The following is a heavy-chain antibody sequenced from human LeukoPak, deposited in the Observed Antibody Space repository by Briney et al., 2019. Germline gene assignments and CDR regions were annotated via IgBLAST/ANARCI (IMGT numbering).Heavy chain of an antibody. CDR2: IYWDDDK. CDR3: AHRLSIAAIFNY. V-gene: IGHV2-5*02. CDR1: GFSLSTSEVG. D-gene: IGHD6-13*01. Sequence: SGPTLVKPTQTLTLTCTFSGFSLSTSEVGVGWIRQPPGKALEWLALIYWDDDKRYSPSLESRLTITKDTSKNQVVLTMTDMDPVDTATYYCAHRLSIAAIFNYWGQGTLVTVSS. J-gene: IGHJ4*02.